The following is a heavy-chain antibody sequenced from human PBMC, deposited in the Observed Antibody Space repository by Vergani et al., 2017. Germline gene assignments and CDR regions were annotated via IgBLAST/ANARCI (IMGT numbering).Heavy chain of an antibody. CDR3: AKQYFVSGNYLFDY. CDR2: ISGSGVSA. D-gene: IGHD3-10*01. Sequence: EVHLLESGGGQVEAGGSLRLSCVASGFTFSNSAMSWVRQAPGKGLEWVSGISGSGVSAYYTDPVKGRFTISRDNSKNMLFLQMNNLRTEDTAIYYCAKQYFVSGNYLFDYWGQGTLVTVSS. J-gene: IGHJ4*02. CDR1: GFTFSNSA. V-gene: IGHV3-23*01.